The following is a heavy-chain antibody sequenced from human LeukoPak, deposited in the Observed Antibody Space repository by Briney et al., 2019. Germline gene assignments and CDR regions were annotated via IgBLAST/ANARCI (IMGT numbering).Heavy chain of an antibody. D-gene: IGHD3-10*01. CDR2: TYTSGSI. Sequence: PSETLSLTCTVSGASISSYYWSWLRQPAGKGLEWIGRTYTSGSINYNPSLKSRVIMSVDTSKNQFSLKLSSVTAADTAVYYCVRGGYYYGPSDWGQGTLVTVSS. V-gene: IGHV4-4*07. J-gene: IGHJ4*02. CDR1: GASISSYY. CDR3: VRGGYYYGPSD.